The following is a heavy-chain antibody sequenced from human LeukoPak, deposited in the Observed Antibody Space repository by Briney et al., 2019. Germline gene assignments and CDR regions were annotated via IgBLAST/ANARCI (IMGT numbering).Heavy chain of an antibody. CDR1: GFTFRRYS. Sequence: PVGSLRLSCAASGFTFRRYSMTRVRQAAGHGLKWVSAMSSGSTYIYCADSVRGRFTISRDNAKNSLYLLMNSLRAEDTAVYYCARDRPTGASRLFVVQWGQGTLVTVSS. D-gene: IGHD3-3*01. CDR3: ARDRPTGASRLFVVQ. J-gene: IGHJ4*02. V-gene: IGHV3-21*01. CDR2: MSSGSTYI.